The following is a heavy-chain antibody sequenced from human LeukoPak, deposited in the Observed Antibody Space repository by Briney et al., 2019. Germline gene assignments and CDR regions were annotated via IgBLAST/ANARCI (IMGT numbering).Heavy chain of an antibody. D-gene: IGHD6-6*01. CDR3: ARLYSSSAYYFDY. CDR1: GYTFTGYY. CDR2: INPNSGGT. V-gene: IGHV1-2*02. J-gene: IGHJ4*02. Sequence: ASVKVSCMASGYTFTGYYMHWVRQAPGQGLEWMGWINPNSGGTNYAQKFQGRVTMTRDTSITTAYMELSRLRSDDTAVYYCARLYSSSAYYFDYWGQGTLVTVSS.